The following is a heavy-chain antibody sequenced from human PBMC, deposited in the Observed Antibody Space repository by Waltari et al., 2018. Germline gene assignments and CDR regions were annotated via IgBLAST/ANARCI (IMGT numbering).Heavy chain of an antibody. CDR3: AKGKQWLPPLDY. CDR2: ISYDGSNK. Sequence: QVQLVESGGGVVQPGRSRRLPCAASGFSLRRCGMHWGRQAPGKGLEWVAVISYDGSNKYYADSVKGRFTISRDNSKNTLYLQMNSLRAEDTAVYYCAKGKQWLPPLDYWGQGTLVTVSS. J-gene: IGHJ4*02. CDR1: GFSLRRCG. V-gene: IGHV3-30*18. D-gene: IGHD6-19*01.